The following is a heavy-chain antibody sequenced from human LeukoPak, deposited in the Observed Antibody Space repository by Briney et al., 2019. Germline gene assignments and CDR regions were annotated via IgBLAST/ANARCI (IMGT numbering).Heavy chain of an antibody. Sequence: PGGSLRLSCAASGFVFSGYAMHWVRQTPGKGLEWLASMLYDGSNKEYADYVKGRFTISRDNSKNTLYLQMNSLRADDTAKYYWARGVGSYGYDYCYGLDVWGQGTTVTVSS. CDR1: GFVFSGYA. V-gene: IGHV3-30-3*01. D-gene: IGHD5-18*01. CDR2: MLYDGSNK. CDR3: ARGVGSYGYDYCYGLDV. J-gene: IGHJ6*02.